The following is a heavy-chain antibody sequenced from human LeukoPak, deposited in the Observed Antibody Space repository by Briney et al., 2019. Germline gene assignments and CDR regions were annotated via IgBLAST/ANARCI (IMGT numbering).Heavy chain of an antibody. CDR2: ISSSSYI. CDR1: GFTFSRYS. D-gene: IGHD5-18*01. CDR3: ARQADTAMLIWSFTDY. V-gene: IGHV3-21*01. Sequence: VGSLRLSCEASGFTFSRYSLTWVRQAPGKGLEWVSSISSSSYIYYADSVKGRFTISRDNAKNSLYLQMNSLRAEDTALYYCARQADTAMLIWSFTDYWGQGTLVTVSS. J-gene: IGHJ4*02.